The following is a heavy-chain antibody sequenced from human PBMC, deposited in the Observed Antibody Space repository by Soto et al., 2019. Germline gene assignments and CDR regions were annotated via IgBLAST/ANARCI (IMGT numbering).Heavy chain of an antibody. Sequence: GESLKISCKGSGYSFIDYWIGWVRQVPGKGLEWMGRIDPSDSYTNYSPSFQGHVTISADKSISTAYLQWSSLKASDTAMYYCARLGPGVYESYYYYYGMDVWGQGTTVTVSS. J-gene: IGHJ6*02. D-gene: IGHD5-12*01. V-gene: IGHV5-10-1*01. CDR1: GYSFIDYW. CDR3: ARLGPGVYESYYYYYGMDV. CDR2: IDPSDSYT.